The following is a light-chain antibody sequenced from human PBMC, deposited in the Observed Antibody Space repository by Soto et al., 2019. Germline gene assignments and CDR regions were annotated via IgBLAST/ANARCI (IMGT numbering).Light chain of an antibody. Sequence: EIQVTQSPPTLSASVGDRVTITCRASQTISTWMAWYQQKPGKAPKLLVYDASTLQSGVASRFSGSGSGTEFTLIISGLQPDDSATYYCQQYTNTNNPWMFGQRTKVDI. CDR3: QQYTNTNNPWM. CDR1: QTISTW. J-gene: IGKJ1*01. V-gene: IGKV1-5*01. CDR2: DAS.